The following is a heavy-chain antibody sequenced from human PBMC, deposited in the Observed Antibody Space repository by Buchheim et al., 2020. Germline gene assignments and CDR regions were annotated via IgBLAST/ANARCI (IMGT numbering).Heavy chain of an antibody. CDR2: ISYDGSNK. CDR3: ARDVGYSSGWLSRYYYGMDV. Sequence: QVQLVESGGGVVQPGRSLRLSCAASGFTFSSYAMHWVRQAPGKGLEWVAVISYDGSNKYYADSVKGRFTISRDNSKNTLYLQMNSLRAEDTAVYYCARDVGYSSGWLSRYYYGMDVWGQGTT. V-gene: IGHV3-30*04. D-gene: IGHD6-19*01. J-gene: IGHJ6*02. CDR1: GFTFSSYA.